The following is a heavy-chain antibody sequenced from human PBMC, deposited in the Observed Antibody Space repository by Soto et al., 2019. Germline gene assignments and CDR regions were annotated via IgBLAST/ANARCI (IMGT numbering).Heavy chain of an antibody. D-gene: IGHD5-18*01. J-gene: IGHJ4*02. V-gene: IGHV4-31*03. Sequence: SETLSLTCTVSGGSISSGGYYWSWIRQHPGKGLEWIGYIYYSGSTYYNPSLKGRVTISEDTSKNQFSLKLGSVTAADTAVYYCARDRYTYTAMGRLYYFDYWGQGTLVTVSS. CDR3: ARDRYTYTAMGRLYYFDY. CDR2: IYYSGST. CDR1: GGSISSGGYY.